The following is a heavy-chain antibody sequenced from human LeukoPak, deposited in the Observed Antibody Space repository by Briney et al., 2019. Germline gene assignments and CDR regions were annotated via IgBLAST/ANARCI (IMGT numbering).Heavy chain of an antibody. D-gene: IGHD1-7*01. CDR1: GFTFSSNN. J-gene: IGHJ4*02. V-gene: IGHV3-21*01. CDR3: ARGGGVTGTTIQY. CDR2: ISSSSDYT. Sequence: PGGSLRLSCAASGFTFSSNNMNWVRQAPGEGLEWVSSISSSSDYTYYADSVKGRFTISRDNAKNSLFLQMNSLRAEDTAVYYCARGGGVTGTTIQYWGQGTLVTVSS.